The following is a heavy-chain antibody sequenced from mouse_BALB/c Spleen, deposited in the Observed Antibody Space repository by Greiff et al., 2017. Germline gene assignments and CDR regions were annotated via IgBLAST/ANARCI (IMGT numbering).Heavy chain of an antibody. CDR1: GFNIKDTY. Sequence: VQLQQSGAELVKPGASVKLSCTASGFNIKDTYMHWVKQRPEQGLEWIGRIDPANGNTKYDPKFQGKATITADTSSNTAYLQLSSLTSEDTAVYYCARRIYYDYDGLFDYWGQGTTLTVSS. D-gene: IGHD2-4*01. J-gene: IGHJ2*01. CDR3: ARRIYYDYDGLFDY. V-gene: IGHV14-3*02. CDR2: IDPANGNT.